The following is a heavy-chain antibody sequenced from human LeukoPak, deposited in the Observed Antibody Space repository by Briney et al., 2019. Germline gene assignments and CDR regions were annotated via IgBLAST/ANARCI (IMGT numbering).Heavy chain of an antibody. J-gene: IGHJ4*02. CDR1: GGSISGYY. CDR2: IYYSGTT. Sequence: SETLSLTCTVFGGSISGYYWSWIRQPPGKGLEWIGYIYYSGTTRYNPPLMSRVTISVDTSKNHFSLKMTSVTAADTAVYYCARHEVGYCSGGSCPYYFDYWGQGTLVTVSS. D-gene: IGHD2-15*01. V-gene: IGHV4-59*08. CDR3: ARHEVGYCSGGSCPYYFDY.